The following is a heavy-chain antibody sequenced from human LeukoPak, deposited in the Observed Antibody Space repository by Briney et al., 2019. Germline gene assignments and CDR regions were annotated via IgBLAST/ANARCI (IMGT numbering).Heavy chain of an antibody. CDR2: IVTDGSA. V-gene: IGHV3-53*01. D-gene: IGHD5-24*01. Sequence: GGSLRLSCAASGFIVSTTFLTWVRQAPGKGLEWVSVIVTDGSAFYADSVKGRFTISRDSSKNTLYLQVNSLRAEDTAVYYCARGRPQSSVYDYWGQGTLVTVSS. CDR1: GFIVSTTF. CDR3: ARGRPQSSVYDY. J-gene: IGHJ4*02.